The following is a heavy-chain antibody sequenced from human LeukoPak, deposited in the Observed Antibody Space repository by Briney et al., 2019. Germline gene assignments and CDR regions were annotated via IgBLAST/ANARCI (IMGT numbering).Heavy chain of an antibody. CDR1: GYTFTSYG. CDR3: AASYYYDSSGYYRPPHFDY. V-gene: IGHV1-69*06. Sequence: ASVKVSCKASGYTFTSYGISWVRQAPGQGLEWMGGIIPIFGTANYAQKFQGRVTITADKSTSTAYMELSSLRSEDTAVYYCAASYYYDSSGYYRPPHFDYWGQGTLVTVSS. D-gene: IGHD3-22*01. CDR2: IIPIFGTA. J-gene: IGHJ4*02.